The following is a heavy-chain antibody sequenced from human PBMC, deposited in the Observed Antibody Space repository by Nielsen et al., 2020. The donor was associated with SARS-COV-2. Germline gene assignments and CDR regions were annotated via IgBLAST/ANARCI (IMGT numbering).Heavy chain of an antibody. Sequence: GESLKIPCAASGFTFSSYSMNWVRQAPGKGLEWVSSISSSSSYIYYADSVKGRFTISRDNAKNSLYLQMNSLRAEDTAVYYCARDLWYSSSWIGYWGQGTLVTVSS. CDR3: ARDLWYSSSWIGY. D-gene: IGHD6-13*01. V-gene: IGHV3-21*01. CDR2: ISSSSSYI. J-gene: IGHJ4*02. CDR1: GFTFSSYS.